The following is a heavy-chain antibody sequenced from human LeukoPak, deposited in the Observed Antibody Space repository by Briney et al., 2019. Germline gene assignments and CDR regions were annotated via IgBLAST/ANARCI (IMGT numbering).Heavy chain of an antibody. CDR3: TREIVSSTCFDY. CDR1: GSAFSRYS. CDR2: ISSSSGYI. Sequence: PGGSLRLSFAASGSAFSRYSMNWVRQAPGKGLEWVSSISSSSGYIYYADSVKGRFTISRDNAKNSLYLQMNSLRAEDTAVYYCTREIVSSTCFDYWGQGALDSVSS. D-gene: IGHD2-2*01. V-gene: IGHV3-21*01. J-gene: IGHJ4*02.